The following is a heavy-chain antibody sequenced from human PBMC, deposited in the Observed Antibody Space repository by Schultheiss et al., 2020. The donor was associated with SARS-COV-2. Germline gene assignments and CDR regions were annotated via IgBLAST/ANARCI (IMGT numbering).Heavy chain of an antibody. Sequence: GGSLRLSCAASGFTFSSYAMSWVRQAPGKGLEWVSAISGSGGSTDYADSVKGRFTISRDNSKNTLYLQMNSLRAEDTAVYYCAKDQVFHYYDSNGGRPDYWGQGTLVTVSS. J-gene: IGHJ4*02. CDR1: GFTFSSYA. D-gene: IGHD3-22*01. CDR3: AKDQVFHYYDSNGGRPDY. V-gene: IGHV3-23*01. CDR2: ISGSGGST.